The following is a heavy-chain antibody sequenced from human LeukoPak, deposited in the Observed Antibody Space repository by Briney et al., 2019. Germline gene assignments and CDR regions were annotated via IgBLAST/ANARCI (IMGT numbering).Heavy chain of an antibody. CDR3: ARVLSRIALSPEARTNWFDP. D-gene: IGHD6-13*01. Sequence: ASVKVSCKASGYTFTGYYMHWVRQAPGQGLEWMGWINPNSGGTNYAQKFQGRVTMTRDTSISTAYMELSRLRSDDTAVYYCARVLSRIALSPEARTNWFDPWGQGTLVTVSS. CDR2: INPNSGGT. J-gene: IGHJ5*02. CDR1: GYTFTGYY. V-gene: IGHV1-2*02.